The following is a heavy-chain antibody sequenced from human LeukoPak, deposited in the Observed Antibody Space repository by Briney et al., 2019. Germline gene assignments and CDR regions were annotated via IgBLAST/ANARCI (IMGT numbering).Heavy chain of an antibody. V-gene: IGHV1-2*02. CDR1: GYTFTGYY. J-gene: IGHJ4*02. D-gene: IGHD5-18*01. CDR2: INPNSGGT. Sequence: GASVKVSCKASGYTFTGYYMHWVRQAPGQGLEWMGWINPNSGGTNYAQKFQGRVTMTRDTSISTAYMELSRLRSDDTAVYYCARGGAGGYSYGYVGGQDYFDYWGQGTLVTVSS. CDR3: ARGGAGGYSYGYVGGQDYFDY.